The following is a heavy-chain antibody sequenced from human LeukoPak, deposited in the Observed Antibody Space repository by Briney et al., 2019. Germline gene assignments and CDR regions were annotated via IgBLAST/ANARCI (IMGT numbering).Heavy chain of an antibody. D-gene: IGHD6-13*01. Sequence: GGSLRLSCAASGFTFSSYAMSWVRQAPVKGLEWVSAISGSGGSTYYADSVKGRFTISRDNSKNTLYLQMNSLRAEDTAVYYCAKGSSSWSRKPTHFDYWGQGTLVTVSS. V-gene: IGHV3-23*01. CDR1: GFTFSSYA. CDR3: AKGSSSWSRKPTHFDY. J-gene: IGHJ4*02. CDR2: ISGSGGST.